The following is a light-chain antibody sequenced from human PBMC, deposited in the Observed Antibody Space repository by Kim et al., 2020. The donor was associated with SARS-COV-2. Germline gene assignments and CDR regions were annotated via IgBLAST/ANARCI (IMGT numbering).Light chain of an antibody. V-gene: IGKV1-5*03. CDR1: QIVEPS. CDR2: QAS. CDR3: QHYIRFPYT. Sequence: SPSVGDGVTIPCRASQIVEPSLAWYQQNPGKAPKLLFFQASSLQIGLPSSFSASESGAEFTPTITGLQPDDFATYSCQHYIRFPYTFGQGTKLEIK. J-gene: IGKJ2*01.